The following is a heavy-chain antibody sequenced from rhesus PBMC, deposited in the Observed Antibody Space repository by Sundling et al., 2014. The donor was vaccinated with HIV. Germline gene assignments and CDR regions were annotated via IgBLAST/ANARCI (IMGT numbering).Heavy chain of an antibody. CDR1: GYFISGGYY. CDR3: ARDGYCIGSGCYPFDY. J-gene: IGHJ4*01. CDR2: VSGGSGRT. V-gene: IGHV4-99*02. Sequence: QVQLQESGPGLVRPSETLSLTCDVSGYFISGGYYWGWIRQPPGKGLEFIGYVSGGSGRTYYNPSLKSRVSISKDTSKNQFSLNLSSVTAADTAVYYCARDGYCIGSGCYPFDYWGQGVLVTVSS. D-gene: IGHD2-21*01.